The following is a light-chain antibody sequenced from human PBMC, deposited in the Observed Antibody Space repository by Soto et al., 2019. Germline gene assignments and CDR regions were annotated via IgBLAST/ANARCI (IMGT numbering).Light chain of an antibody. J-gene: IGKJ4*01. CDR1: QSIRTW. CDR3: QQYNTYSSLT. CDR2: DAS. V-gene: IGKV1-5*01. Sequence: GDRVTITCRASQSIRTWLAWYQHKPGKAPKFLIYDASTVESGVPSRFSGSGSGTEFTLTISSLQPDDFATYYCQQYNTYSSLTFGGGTKVDIK.